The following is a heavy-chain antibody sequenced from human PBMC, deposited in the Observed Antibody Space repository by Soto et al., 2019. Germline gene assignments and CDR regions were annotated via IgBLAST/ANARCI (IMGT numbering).Heavy chain of an antibody. D-gene: IGHD6-19*01. CDR2: IYYSGST. J-gene: IGHJ6*02. V-gene: IGHV4-31*03. CDR1: GGSISSGGYY. CDR3: ARGKRWLVYYYCGMDV. Sequence: SETLSLTCTVSGGSISSGGYYWSWIRQHPGKGLEWIGYIYYSGSTYYNPSLKSRVTISVDTSKNQFSLKLSSVTAADTAVYYCARGKRWLVYYYCGMDVWGQGTTVTVSS.